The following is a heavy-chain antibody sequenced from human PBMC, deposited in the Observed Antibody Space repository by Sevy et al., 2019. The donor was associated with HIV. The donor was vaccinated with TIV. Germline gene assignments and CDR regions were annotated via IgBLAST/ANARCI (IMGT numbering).Heavy chain of an antibody. CDR2: IIPIFGTA. V-gene: IGHV1-69*13. CDR3: ARGPYYDSGGYYPFNY. J-gene: IGHJ4*02. CDR1: GGTFSSYA. Sequence: ASVKVSCKASGGTFSSYAISWVRQAPGQGLEWMGGIIPIFGTANYAQKFQGGVTITADESTSTAYMELSSLRSEDTAEFYCARGPYYDSGGYYPFNYWGQGTLVTVSS. D-gene: IGHD3-22*01.